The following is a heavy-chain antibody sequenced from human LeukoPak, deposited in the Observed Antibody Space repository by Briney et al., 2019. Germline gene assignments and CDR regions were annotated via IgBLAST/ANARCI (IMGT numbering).Heavy chain of an antibody. CDR3: ARDRYYYGSGNYRLFDY. CDR2: IHNSGST. V-gene: IGHV4-4*07. J-gene: IGHJ4*02. D-gene: IGHD3-10*01. Sequence: SETLSLTCTFSGGSISSYYWSWIRQPAGKGLEWIGRIHNSGSTNCYPSLKSRVTMSVDTSKNQFSLKLSSVTAADTAVYYCARDRYYYGSGNYRLFDYWGQGTLVTVSS. CDR1: GGSISSYY.